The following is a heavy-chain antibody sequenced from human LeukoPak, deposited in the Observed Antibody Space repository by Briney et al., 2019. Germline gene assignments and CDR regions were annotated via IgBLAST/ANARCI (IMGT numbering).Heavy chain of an antibody. J-gene: IGHJ4*02. D-gene: IGHD3-22*01. Sequence: GGSLRLSCAASGFTVSNNYMSWVRQAPGKGLEWVSVIYSGGTTYYADPVRGRFTISRDNSKNTVHLQMNSLRPEDTAVYYCACYDGRAAYFEYWGQGTLVTVSS. V-gene: IGHV3-66*02. CDR2: IYSGGTT. CDR1: GFTVSNNY. CDR3: ACYDGRAAYFEY.